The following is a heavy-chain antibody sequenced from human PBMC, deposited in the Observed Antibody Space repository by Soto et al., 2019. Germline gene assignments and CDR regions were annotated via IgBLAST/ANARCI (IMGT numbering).Heavy chain of an antibody. CDR3: ARRYCSGGSCCLDY. V-gene: IGHV4-59*01. Sequence: QVQLQESGPGLVKPSETLSLTCTVSGGSISSYFWSWIRQPPGKGLEWIGYIYYTGSTNYNPSLRRRVTISVDTSKRQFSLKLSSVTAADTAVYYCARRYCSGGSCCLDYWGQGTLVTVSS. CDR2: IYYTGST. CDR1: GGSISSYF. D-gene: IGHD2-15*01. J-gene: IGHJ4*02.